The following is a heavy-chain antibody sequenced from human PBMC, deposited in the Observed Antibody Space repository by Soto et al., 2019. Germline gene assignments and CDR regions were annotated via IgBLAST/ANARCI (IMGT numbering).Heavy chain of an antibody. D-gene: IGHD6-13*01. J-gene: IGHJ4*02. CDR3: ALLGGIAAANDY. CDR2: IYSGGST. Sequence: GGSLRLSCAASGFTFSSYSMNWVRQAPGKGLEWVSVIYSGGSTYYADSVKGRFTISRDNSKNTLYLQMNSLRAEDTAVYYCALLGGIAAANDYWGQGTLVTVSS. V-gene: IGHV3-66*01. CDR1: GFTFSSYS.